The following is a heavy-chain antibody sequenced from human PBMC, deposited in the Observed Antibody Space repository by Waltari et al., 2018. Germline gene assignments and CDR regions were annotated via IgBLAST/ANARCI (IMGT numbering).Heavy chain of an antibody. Sequence: QVQLVESGGGAVQPGRSLRLSCAVSGFTFSSYAFHWVRPAPGKGVGWVGVISDDGSKKYYADFGKGRFTISRDNSKNTAYMQMESLRDEDTAIYYCARDDQFWSGHPHYMDVWGKGTTVIVSS. CDR2: ISDDGSKK. CDR3: ARDDQFWSGHPHYMDV. CDR1: GFTFSSYA. V-gene: IGHV3-30-3*01. D-gene: IGHD3-3*01. J-gene: IGHJ6*03.